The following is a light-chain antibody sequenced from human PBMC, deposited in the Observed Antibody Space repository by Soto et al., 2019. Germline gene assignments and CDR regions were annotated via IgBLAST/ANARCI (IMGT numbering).Light chain of an antibody. CDR2: LGS. CDR3: MQALQTPLT. CDR1: QSLLDSNGNNH. Sequence: DIVMTQSPLSLPVIPGEPASISGWSSQSLLDSNGNNHLNWYLQKPGQSTQVLIYLGSNRASGVTYRFSCSGSGTDLTLKVSRVEAEDVGVYYGMQALQTPLTVGQGTRLETK. V-gene: IGKV2-28*01. J-gene: IGKJ5*01.